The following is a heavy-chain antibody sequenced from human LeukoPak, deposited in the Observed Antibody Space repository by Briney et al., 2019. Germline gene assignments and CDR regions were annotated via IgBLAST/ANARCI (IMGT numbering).Heavy chain of an antibody. V-gene: IGHV3-21*01. CDR2: ITTSTTVPHI. J-gene: IGHJ6*02. Sequence: PGGSLRLSCAASGFTFRTYSMNWVRQAPGRGLEWVSSITTSTTVPHIFYADSVPGRFTISRDNADNSPFLQMNSLRAEDTAVYYCARALGDQPDYYYGMDVWGQGTTVTVSS. CDR1: GFTFRTYS. D-gene: IGHD2-2*01. CDR3: ARALGDQPDYYYGMDV.